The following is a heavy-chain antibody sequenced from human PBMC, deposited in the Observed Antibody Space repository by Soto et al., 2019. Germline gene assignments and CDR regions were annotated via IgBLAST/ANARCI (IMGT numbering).Heavy chain of an antibody. CDR1: GFSLTTSGVG. CDR2: IYWDDDK. V-gene: IGHV2-5*02. Sequence: QITLNESGPTVVRPTETLTLTCRFSGFSLTTSGVGVGWVRQSPGKAPEWLALIYWDDDKRYSESLKSRLTTTKDTPKTQLVLTVPNLDPTDTATYYCAHRFFGRVFGLVTTPAFYFAFGGQGPPVAVSS. CDR3: AHRFFGRVFGLVTTPAFYFAF. J-gene: IGHJ4*02. D-gene: IGHD3-3*01.